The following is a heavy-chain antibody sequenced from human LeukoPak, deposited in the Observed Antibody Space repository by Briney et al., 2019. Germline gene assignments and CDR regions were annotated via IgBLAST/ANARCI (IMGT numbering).Heavy chain of an antibody. D-gene: IGHD2-2*01. CDR1: GFTFSTYE. CDR3: ARRYCSSTSCTLDY. Sequence: GGSLRLSCAASGFTFSTYEMNWVRQAPGRGLEWVTYISSGGSTTYYADSVKGRLTISRDNAKNSLYLQMNNLRGDDTAVYYCARRYCSSTSCTLDYWGQGTQVTVSS. V-gene: IGHV3-48*03. J-gene: IGHJ4*02. CDR2: ISSGGSTT.